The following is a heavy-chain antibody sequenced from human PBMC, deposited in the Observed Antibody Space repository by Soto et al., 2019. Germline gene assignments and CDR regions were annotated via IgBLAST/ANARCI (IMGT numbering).Heavy chain of an antibody. CDR1: GGSISSGGYY. V-gene: IGHV4-31*03. D-gene: IGHD4-17*01. CDR2: IYYSGST. J-gene: IGHJ3*02. CDR3: ARMTTVTTGGAFDI. Sequence: SETLSLTCTVSGGSISSGGYYWSWIRQHPGKGLEWIGYIYYSGSTYYNPSLKSRVTISVDTSKNQFSLKLSSVTAADTAVYYCARMTTVTTGGAFDIWGQGTMVTVSS.